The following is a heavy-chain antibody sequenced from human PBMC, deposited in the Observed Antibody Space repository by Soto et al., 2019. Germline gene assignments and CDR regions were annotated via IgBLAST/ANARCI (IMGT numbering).Heavy chain of an antibody. CDR3: ARHGFGPLHGLVDV. CDR2: IQYSGYS. CDR1: GGSIANYY. V-gene: IGHV4-59*08. J-gene: IGHJ6*02. D-gene: IGHD3-10*01. Sequence: QVQLQESGPGLVKPSETLSLTCIVSGGSIANYYCSWFRQPPGKGLEWIGYIQYSGYSAYNLSLKRRVTMSMDPSKTQFSLMLESVTATDPAVYYCARHGFGPLHGLVDVWGQGTTVIVSS.